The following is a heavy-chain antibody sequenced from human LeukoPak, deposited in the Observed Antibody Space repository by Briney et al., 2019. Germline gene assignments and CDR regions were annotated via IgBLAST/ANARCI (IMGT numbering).Heavy chain of an antibody. CDR3: AHVAGWAAAGTYYFDY. V-gene: IGHV3-23*01. J-gene: IGHJ4*02. Sequence: LSGGSLRLSCAASRFTFSSYAMSWVRQAPGKGLEWVSAISGSGGSTYYADSVKGRFTISRDNSKNTLYLQMNSLRAEDTAVYYCAHVAGWAAAGTYYFDYWGQGTLVTVSS. CDR1: RFTFSSYA. CDR2: ISGSGGST. D-gene: IGHD6-13*01.